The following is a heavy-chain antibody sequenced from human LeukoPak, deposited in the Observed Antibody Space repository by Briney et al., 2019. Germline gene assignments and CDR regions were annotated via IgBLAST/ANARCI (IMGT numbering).Heavy chain of an antibody. D-gene: IGHD6-13*01. CDR3: ARYLTDSSSWYRTYYYGMDV. V-gene: IGHV3-21*01. J-gene: IGHJ6*02. CDR1: GFTFSSYS. CDR2: ISSSSSYI. Sequence: PGGSLRLSCAASGFTFSSYSMNWVRQAPGKGLEWVSSISSSSSYIYYADSVKGRFTISRDNANNSLYLQMNCVRTADLAVYYCARYLTDSSSWYRTYYYGMDVWGQGTMVTVSS.